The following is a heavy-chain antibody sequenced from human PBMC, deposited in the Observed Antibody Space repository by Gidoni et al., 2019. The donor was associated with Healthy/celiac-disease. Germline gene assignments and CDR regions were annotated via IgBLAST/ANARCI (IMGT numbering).Heavy chain of an antibody. Sequence: EVQLLESGGGLVQPGGSLRPSCSASGFTFSSYAMSWVRQAPGKGLEWVSAMSGSGGSTYYADSVKGRFTISRDNSMNTLYLQMNSLRAEDTAVYYCASQYSSGWYYFDYWGQGTLVTVSS. V-gene: IGHV3-23*01. J-gene: IGHJ4*02. CDR1: GFTFSSYA. CDR2: MSGSGGST. D-gene: IGHD6-19*01. CDR3: ASQYSSGWYYFDY.